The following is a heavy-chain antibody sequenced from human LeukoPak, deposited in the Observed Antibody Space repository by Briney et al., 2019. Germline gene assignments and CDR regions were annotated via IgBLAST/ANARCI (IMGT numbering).Heavy chain of an antibody. CDR1: GFNFDDYA. Sequence: GGSLRLSCEVSGFNFDDYAMHWVRQAPGKGLEWVSGISWNSGSIGYADSVKGRFTISRDNAKNSLYLQMNSLRAEDTALYYCAKSGDSSGWLRVDYYYYYMDVWGKGTTVTISS. V-gene: IGHV3-9*01. CDR2: ISWNSGSI. CDR3: AKSGDSSGWLRVDYYYYYMDV. D-gene: IGHD6-19*01. J-gene: IGHJ6*03.